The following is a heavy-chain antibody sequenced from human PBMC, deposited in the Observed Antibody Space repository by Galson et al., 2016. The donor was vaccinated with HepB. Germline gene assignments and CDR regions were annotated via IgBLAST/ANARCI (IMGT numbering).Heavy chain of an antibody. CDR3: ARVSGPWVGVPAAKVYFDF. J-gene: IGHJ4*02. CDR2: ISDGGTA. V-gene: IGHV3-23*01. CDR1: GFTFKYHA. D-gene: IGHD2-2*01. Sequence: SLRLSCAASGFTFKYHAMSWVRQAPGSGLEWVAVISDGGTAHYADSVKGRFTISRDNSKNTVYLQTDSLRAEDRAEYYCARVSGPWVGVPAAKVYFDFWGQGTLVIVSS.